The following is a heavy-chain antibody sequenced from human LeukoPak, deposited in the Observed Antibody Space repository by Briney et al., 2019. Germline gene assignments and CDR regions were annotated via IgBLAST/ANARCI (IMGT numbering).Heavy chain of an antibody. CDR1: GFTLSSYG. CDR2: IRGSGGTT. D-gene: IGHD1-20*01. J-gene: IGHJ3*02. V-gene: IGHV3-23*01. CDR3: AKDMGRITITVPKDAFDI. Sequence: GGSLRLSCTASGFTLSSYGMCWVRQAPGKGLEWVSAIRGSGGTTYYADSVKGRFTISRDNSKNTLYLQMNSLRAEDTAVYYCAKDMGRITITVPKDAFDIWGQGTMVTVSS.